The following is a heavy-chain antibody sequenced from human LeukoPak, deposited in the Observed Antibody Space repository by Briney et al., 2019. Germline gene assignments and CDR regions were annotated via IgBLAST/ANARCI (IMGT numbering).Heavy chain of an antibody. CDR3: ARVEATTARSYYYYYMDV. J-gene: IGHJ6*03. Sequence: SGGSLRLSCSASGFSFTSYAMNWVRQAPGKGLEWVSSITTGSSYIYYADSVRGRFSVSRDNAKSSLYLEMNSLRAEDTAVYYCARVEATTARSYYYYYMDVWGKGTTVTVSS. CDR1: GFSFTSYA. CDR2: ITTGSSYI. D-gene: IGHD1-1*01. V-gene: IGHV3-21*06.